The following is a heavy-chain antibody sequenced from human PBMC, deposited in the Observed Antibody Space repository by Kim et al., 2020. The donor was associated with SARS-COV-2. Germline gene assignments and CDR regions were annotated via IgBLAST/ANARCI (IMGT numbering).Heavy chain of an antibody. Sequence: YDGGTAFYNPSLKSRVSISVDTSKKHFSLRMTSVTAADTAIYFCARGVEHWGQGTLVTVSS. CDR2: YDGGTA. V-gene: IGHV4-30-2*04. CDR3: ARGVEH. J-gene: IGHJ4*02. D-gene: IGHD2-21*01.